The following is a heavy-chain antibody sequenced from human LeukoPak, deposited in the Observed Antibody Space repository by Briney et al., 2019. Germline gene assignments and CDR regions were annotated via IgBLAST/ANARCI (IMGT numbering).Heavy chain of an antibody. Sequence: GGSVRLSCAASGFTFSTFGMHWVRQAPGKGLEWVAVISYDGSNKYYADSVKGRFTISRDNSQNTLYLQMNSLRLEDTAVYYCGRLMGGYDSYYYGMDVWGQGTRIIVSS. CDR1: GFTFSTFG. CDR3: GRLMGGYDSYYYGMDV. J-gene: IGHJ6*02. V-gene: IGHV3-30*03. D-gene: IGHD5-12*01. CDR2: ISYDGSNK.